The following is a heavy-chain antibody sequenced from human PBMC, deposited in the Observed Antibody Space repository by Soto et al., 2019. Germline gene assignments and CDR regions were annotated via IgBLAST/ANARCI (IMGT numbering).Heavy chain of an antibody. CDR2: IYYSGST. CDR1: CGSISSYY. V-gene: IGHV4-59*08. J-gene: IGHJ4*02. CDR3: ARLLMWGSSSWFDY. Sequence: PSETLSLTCTVSCGSISSYYWSWIRQPPGKGLEWIGYIYYSGSTNYNPSLKSRVTISVDTSKNQFSLKLSSVTAADTAVYYCARLLMWGSSSWFDYWGQGTLVTVSS. D-gene: IGHD6-13*01.